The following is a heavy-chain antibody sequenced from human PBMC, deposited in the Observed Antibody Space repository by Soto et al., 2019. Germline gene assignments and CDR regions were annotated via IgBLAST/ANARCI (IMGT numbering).Heavy chain of an antibody. Sequence: QVQLQESGPGLVKPSQTLSLTCTVSGGSISSVGYYWSWIRQHPGKGLEWIGYIYYSGSTYYNPSLKSRVTISVDTSKNQFSLKLSSVTAADTAVYYCARWGSSVYYFYYWGQGTLVTVSS. CDR3: ARWGSSVYYFYY. CDR1: GGSISSVGYY. J-gene: IGHJ4*02. V-gene: IGHV4-31*03. CDR2: IYYSGST. D-gene: IGHD3-16*01.